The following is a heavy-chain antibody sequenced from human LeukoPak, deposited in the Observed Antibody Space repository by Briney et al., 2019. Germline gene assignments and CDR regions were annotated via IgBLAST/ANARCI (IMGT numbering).Heavy chain of an antibody. J-gene: IGHJ4*02. Sequence: PSETLSLTCAVYGGSFSGYYWSWIRQPPGKGLEWIGEINHSGSTNYNPSLNRRVTISVDTSENQFSLKLSSVTAADTAVYYCARGGYFDYWAREPWSPSPQ. CDR2: INHSGST. V-gene: IGHV4-34*01. CDR3: ARGGYFDY. CDR1: GGSFSGYY.